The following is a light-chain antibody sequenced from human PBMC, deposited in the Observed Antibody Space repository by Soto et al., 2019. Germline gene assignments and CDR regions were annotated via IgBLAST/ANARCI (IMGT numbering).Light chain of an antibody. V-gene: IGLV2-11*01. CDR1: SSDVGGYNY. CDR3: CSYAGSYPFV. J-gene: IGLJ1*01. Sequence: QSVLTQPGSVSGSPGQSVTISCTGTSSDVGGYNYVSWYQHHPGKAPKLMIYDVDKRPSGVPGRFSGSKSGNTASLTISGLQAEDEADYYCCSYAGSYPFVFGTGTKVTVL. CDR2: DVD.